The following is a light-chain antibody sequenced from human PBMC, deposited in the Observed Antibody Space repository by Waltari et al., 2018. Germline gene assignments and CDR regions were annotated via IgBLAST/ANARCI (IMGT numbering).Light chain of an antibody. CDR3: QHYDNSPLT. Sequence: EIVLTQSPGTLSLSPGDRATLSCRASRSVTGNYLAWYQQKPGQAPRLLIYGASNRAAGIPDRFSGSGSRTEFTLIISRLGPEDFAVYYCQHYDNSPLTFGQGTKVEIK. V-gene: IGKV3-20*01. J-gene: IGKJ1*01. CDR2: GAS. CDR1: RSVTGNY.